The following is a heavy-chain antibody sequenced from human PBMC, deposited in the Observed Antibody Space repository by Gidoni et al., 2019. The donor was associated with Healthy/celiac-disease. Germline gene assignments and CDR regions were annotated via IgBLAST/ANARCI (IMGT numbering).Heavy chain of an antibody. V-gene: IGHV3-23*01. Sequence: EVQLLESGGGLVQPGGSLRLSCAASGFTFSSYAISWVRQAPGKGLEWVPAISGSGGSTYYADSVKGRFTISRDNSKNTLYLQMNSLRAEDTAVYYCAKDALPEVDTAMVPPGGDAFDIWGQGTMVTVSS. CDR1: GFTFSSYA. CDR3: AKDALPEVDTAMVPPGGDAFDI. D-gene: IGHD5-18*01. CDR2: ISGSGGST. J-gene: IGHJ3*02.